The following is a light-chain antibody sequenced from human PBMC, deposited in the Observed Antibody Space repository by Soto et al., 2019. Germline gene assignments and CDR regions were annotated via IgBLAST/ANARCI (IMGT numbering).Light chain of an antibody. CDR2: GAS. Sequence: EIVLTQSPGTLSLSPGERATLSCRASQYVSSSFLAWYQQKPGQAPRLLIYGASSRPTGIPDRFSGSGSGTDFTLTISRLEPEDFAVYYCQQYGSSPVTFGQGTKVEIK. J-gene: IGKJ1*01. CDR3: QQYGSSPVT. CDR1: QYVSSSF. V-gene: IGKV3-20*01.